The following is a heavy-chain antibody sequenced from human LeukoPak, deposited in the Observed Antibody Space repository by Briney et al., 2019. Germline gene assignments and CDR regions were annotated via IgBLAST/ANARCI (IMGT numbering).Heavy chain of an antibody. CDR2: ISSSSSYI. CDR1: GFTFSSYS. Sequence: GGSLRLSCAASGFTFSSYSMIWVRQAPGKGLEWVSSISSSSSYIYYADSVKGRFTISRDNAKNSLYLQMNSLRAEDTAVYYCARDLSEETYSNSPLDYWGQGTLVTVSS. J-gene: IGHJ4*02. V-gene: IGHV3-21*01. CDR3: ARDLSEETYSNSPLDY. D-gene: IGHD4-11*01.